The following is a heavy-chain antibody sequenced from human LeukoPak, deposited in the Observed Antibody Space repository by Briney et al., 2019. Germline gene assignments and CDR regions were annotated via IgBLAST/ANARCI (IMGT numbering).Heavy chain of an antibody. Sequence: ASVKVSCKASGYTFTSYYMHWVRQAPGQGLEWMGIINPSGGSTSYARKFQGRVTMTRDTSTSTVYMELSSLRSEDTAVYYCARPDPPYYYASSGYYGYWGQGTLVTVSS. CDR2: INPSGGST. J-gene: IGHJ4*02. V-gene: IGHV1-46*01. CDR3: ARPDPPYYYASSGYYGY. CDR1: GYTFTSYY. D-gene: IGHD3-22*01.